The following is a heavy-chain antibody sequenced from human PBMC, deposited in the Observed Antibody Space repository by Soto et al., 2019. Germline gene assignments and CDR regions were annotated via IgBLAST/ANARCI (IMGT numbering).Heavy chain of an antibody. CDR1: GGSISNYY. J-gene: IGHJ5*02. V-gene: IGHV4-4*09. D-gene: IGHD3-22*01. CDR2: IYKGGSI. CDR3: ARAYYDRSGYAVDP. Sequence: SETLSLTCRVSGGSISNYYWTWIRQPPGKGLEWIGYIYKGGSINYNPSLKSRVTISVDTSNNQFSLKLSSVTAADTAVYYCARAYYDRSGYAVDPWGQGTLVTVS.